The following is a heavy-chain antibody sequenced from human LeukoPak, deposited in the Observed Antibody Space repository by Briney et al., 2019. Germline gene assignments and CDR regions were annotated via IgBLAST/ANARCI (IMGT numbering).Heavy chain of an antibody. CDR1: GFTFSSYS. Sequence: PGGSLRLSCAASGFTFSSYSMNWVRQAPGKGLEWVSSISSSSSYIYYADSVKGRFTISRDNAKNSLYLQMNSLRAEDTAVYYCARGPRKIAAVASSHLDYWGRGTLVTVSS. D-gene: IGHD6-13*01. J-gene: IGHJ4*02. CDR2: ISSSSSYI. CDR3: ARGPRKIAAVASSHLDY. V-gene: IGHV3-21*01.